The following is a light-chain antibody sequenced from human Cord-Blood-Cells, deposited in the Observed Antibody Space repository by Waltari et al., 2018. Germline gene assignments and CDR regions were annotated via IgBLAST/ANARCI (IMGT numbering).Light chain of an antibody. V-gene: IGLV1-40*01. Sequence: QSVLTQPPSVSGAPGQRVTISCTGSSSNIGAGYDVHWYQQLPGTAPKLLIYGNSKRPSGVPDRFSGSKSGTSASLAITVLQAEDEADYYCQSYDSSLSGSVFGGGTKLTVL. CDR1: SSNIGAGYD. CDR2: GNS. CDR3: QSYDSSLSGSV. J-gene: IGLJ3*02.